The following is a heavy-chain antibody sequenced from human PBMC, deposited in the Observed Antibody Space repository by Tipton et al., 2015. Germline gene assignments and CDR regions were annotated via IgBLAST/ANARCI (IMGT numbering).Heavy chain of an antibody. CDR3: AKGIGPTKRIKNYCDY. CDR1: GFTFSSYA. Sequence: SLRLSCAASGFTFSSYAMSWVRQAPGKGPEWVSSISGSAGSTYYADSVKGRFTISRDNSKNTLYLQLNSLRPEDTAVYHCAKGIGPTKRIKNYCDYWGQGTLVPVPS. V-gene: IGHV3-23*01. CDR2: ISGSAGST. J-gene: IGHJ4*02.